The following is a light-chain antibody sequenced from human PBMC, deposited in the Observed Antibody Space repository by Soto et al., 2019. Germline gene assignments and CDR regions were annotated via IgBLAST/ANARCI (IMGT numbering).Light chain of an antibody. V-gene: IGKV2D-29*02. J-gene: IGKJ5*01. Sequence: DIVLTQSPLSLSVTPGQPASISFRSSQRLLSSGGETYLFWYLQRPGQSPQLLIYEVSNRISAVPDRFSGSGSGTDFTLKISRVEAEDAGVYYCMQSTQLPLTFGQATRLEIK. CDR1: QRLLSSGGETY. CDR3: MQSTQLPLT. CDR2: EVS.